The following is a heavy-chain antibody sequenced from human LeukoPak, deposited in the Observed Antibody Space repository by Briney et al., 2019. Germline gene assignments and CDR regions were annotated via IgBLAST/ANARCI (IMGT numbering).Heavy chain of an antibody. J-gene: IGHJ4*02. CDR3: ARDKLRYFDWLSPHDY. V-gene: IGHV3-20*04. D-gene: IGHD3-9*01. CDR1: GFTFDDYG. CDR2: INWNGGST. Sequence: GGSLRLSCAASGFTFDDYGVSWVRQAPGKGLELVSGINWNGGSTGYADSVKGRFTISRDNAKNSLYLQMNSLRAEDTALYYCARDKLRYFDWLSPHDYWGQGTLVTVSS.